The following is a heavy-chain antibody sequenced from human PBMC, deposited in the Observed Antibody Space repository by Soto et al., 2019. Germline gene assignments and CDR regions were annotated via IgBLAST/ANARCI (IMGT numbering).Heavy chain of an antibody. CDR2: INPNSGGT. CDR3: ARASPPKHIVVVTAAHYYYYGMDV. D-gene: IGHD2-21*02. CDR1: GYTFTSYG. V-gene: IGHV1-2*04. Sequence: ASVKVSFKASGYTFTSYGISWVRQAPGQGLEWMGWINPNSGGTNYAQKFQGWVTMTRDTSISTAYMELSRLRSDDMAVYYCARASPPKHIVVVTAAHYYYYGMDVWGQGTTVTVSS. J-gene: IGHJ6*02.